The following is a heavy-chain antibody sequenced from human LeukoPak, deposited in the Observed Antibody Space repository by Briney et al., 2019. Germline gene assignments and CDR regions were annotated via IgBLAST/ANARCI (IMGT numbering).Heavy chain of an antibody. D-gene: IGHD1-26*01. Sequence: GGSLRLSCAASGFTFSYYCMTWVRQAPGKGLQWVANINQDGSEKYYVDSVKGRFTISRDNAKNSLYLQMNSLRAEDTAVYYCARDLVDSGSPSPPGFWGQGTLVTVSS. CDR2: INQDGSEK. CDR3: ARDLVDSGSPSPPGF. V-gene: IGHV3-7*01. J-gene: IGHJ4*02. CDR1: GFTFSYYC.